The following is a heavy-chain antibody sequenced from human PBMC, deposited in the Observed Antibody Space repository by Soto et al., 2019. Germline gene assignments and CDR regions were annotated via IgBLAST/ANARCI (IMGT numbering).Heavy chain of an antibody. CDR3: AKDQKEQWLVLVYYFDY. V-gene: IGHV3-23*01. J-gene: IGHJ4*02. D-gene: IGHD6-19*01. CDR1: GFTFSSYA. CDR2: ISGSGGST. Sequence: GGSLRLSCAASGFTFSSYAMSWVRQAPGKGLEWVSAISGSGGSTYYADSVKGRFTISRDNSKNTLYLQMNSLRAEDTAVYYCAKDQKEQWLVLVYYFDYWGQGTLVTVSS.